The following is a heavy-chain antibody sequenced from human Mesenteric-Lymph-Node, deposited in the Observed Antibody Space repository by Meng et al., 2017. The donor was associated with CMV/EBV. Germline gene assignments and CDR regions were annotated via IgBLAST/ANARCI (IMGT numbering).Heavy chain of an antibody. V-gene: IGHV1-18*01. J-gene: IGHJ5*02. Sequence: YGISWVRPAPGQGLEWMGWISAYNGNTNYAQKFQGRVTMPTDTSTSTAYMELRSLRSDDTAVYYCARDQNSRCSGGSCQGAHNWFDPWGQGTLVTVSS. CDR1: YG. CDR3: ARDQNSRCSGGSCQGAHNWFDP. CDR2: ISAYNGNT. D-gene: IGHD2-15*01.